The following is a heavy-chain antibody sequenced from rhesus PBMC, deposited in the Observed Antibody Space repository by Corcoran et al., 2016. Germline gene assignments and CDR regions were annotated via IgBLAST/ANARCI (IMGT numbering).Heavy chain of an antibody. CDR3: ARGSSYISY. D-gene: IGHD4-29*01. Sequence: QVQLQESGPGLVKPSETLPLTCAVSGSSISSNYWSWLRQAPGKGLEWIGRIYGSGGSTYYNPSLKSRVTISIDTSKNQFSLKLSSVTAADTAVYYCARGSSYISYWGQGVLVTVSS. CDR2: IYGSGGST. CDR1: GSSISSNY. V-gene: IGHV4S2*01. J-gene: IGHJ4*01.